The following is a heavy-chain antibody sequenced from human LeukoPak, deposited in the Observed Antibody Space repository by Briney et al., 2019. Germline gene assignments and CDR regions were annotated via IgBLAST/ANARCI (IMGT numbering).Heavy chain of an antibody. CDR2: IYYSGST. CDR3: ARTSRSGSYHAFFDY. J-gene: IGHJ4*02. V-gene: IGHV4-39*07. D-gene: IGHD1-26*01. CDR1: GGSISSSSYY. Sequence: PSETLSLTCTVSGGSISSSSYYWGWIRQPPGKGLEWIGSIYYSGSTYYNPSLKSRVTISVDTSKNQFSLKLSSVTAADTAVYYCARTSRSGSYHAFFDYWGQGTLVTVSS.